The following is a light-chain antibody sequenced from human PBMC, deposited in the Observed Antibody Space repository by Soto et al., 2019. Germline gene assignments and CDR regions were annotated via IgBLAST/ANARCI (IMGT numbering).Light chain of an antibody. CDR2: GAS. CDR3: HQDGSSPYS. CDR1: QSVSSNF. Sequence: EIVLTQSPGPLSLSPGEGATLSCRASQSVSSNFLACYQQKPGQAPKLLIYGASSRASAIPDRFSGSGSVTDFTLRSSGTDPEDCAVYYCHQDGSSPYSFGPGTQMEIK. V-gene: IGKV3-20*01. J-gene: IGKJ2*03.